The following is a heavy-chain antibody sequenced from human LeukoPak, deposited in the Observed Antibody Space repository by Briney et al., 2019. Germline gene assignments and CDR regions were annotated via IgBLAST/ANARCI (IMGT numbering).Heavy chain of an antibody. J-gene: IGHJ4*02. D-gene: IGHD2-2*01. Sequence: GGSLRLSRAASGFTFSSYGMHWVRQAPGKGLEWVAVIWYDGSNKYYADSVKGRFTISRDNSKNTLYLQMNSLRAEDTAVYYCAKHAAPVVPAAMLDYWGQGTLVTVSS. CDR2: IWYDGSNK. CDR3: AKHAAPVVPAAMLDY. V-gene: IGHV3-33*06. CDR1: GFTFSSYG.